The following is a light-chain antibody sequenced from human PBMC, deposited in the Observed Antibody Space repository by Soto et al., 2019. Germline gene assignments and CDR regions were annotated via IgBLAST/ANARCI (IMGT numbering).Light chain of an antibody. CDR3: QQYRSSTET. Sequence: EIVLTQSPGTLSLSPGERATLSCRASQSVSSSYLAWYQQKPGQAPRLLIYGASSRATGIPDRFSGSGSGTDFTLTISRLEPEDFAVYYCQQYRSSTETFGQGTKVDI. V-gene: IGKV3-20*01. CDR2: GAS. J-gene: IGKJ1*01. CDR1: QSVSSSY.